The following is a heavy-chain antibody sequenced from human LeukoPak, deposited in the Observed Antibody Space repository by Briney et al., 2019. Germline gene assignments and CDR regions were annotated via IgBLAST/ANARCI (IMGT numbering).Heavy chain of an antibody. CDR1: GYTFTGYY. CDR3: ARVPTIFGVVNPDRYYFDY. J-gene: IGHJ4*02. Sequence: ASVKVSCKASGYTFTGYYMHWVRQAPGQGLEWMGWINPNSGGTNYAQKFQGRVTMTRDTSISTAYMELSRLRSDDTAVYYCARVPTIFGVVNPDRYYFDYWGQGTLVTVSS. V-gene: IGHV1-2*02. D-gene: IGHD3-3*01. CDR2: INPNSGGT.